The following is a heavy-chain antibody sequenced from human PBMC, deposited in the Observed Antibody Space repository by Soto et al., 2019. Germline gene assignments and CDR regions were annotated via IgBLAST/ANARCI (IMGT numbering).Heavy chain of an antibody. V-gene: IGHV4-39*01. CDR2: IYYSGST. J-gene: IGHJ6*02. CDR1: GGSISSSSYS. Sequence: QLQLQESGPRLVKPSETLSLTCSVSGGSISSSSYSWGWIRQPPGKGLEWIGTIYYSGSTNYNPPLEGRVAISADTPTNQLSLRLSSVTAADTAVYYCGRQPGHCGSTTCFGYYSVDVWGQGTTVTVS. D-gene: IGHD2-2*01. CDR3: GRQPGHCGSTTCFGYYSVDV.